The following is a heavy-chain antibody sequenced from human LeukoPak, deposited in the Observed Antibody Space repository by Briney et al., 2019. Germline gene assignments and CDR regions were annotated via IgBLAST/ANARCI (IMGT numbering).Heavy chain of an antibody. CDR2: INPNSGGT. V-gene: IGHV1-2*06. CDR1: GYTFTAYY. J-gene: IGHJ4*02. Sequence: ASVKVSCKASGYTFTAYYMHWVRQAPGQGLEWMGRINPNSGGTNYAQKLQGRVTMTRDTSISTAYMELSRLRSDDTAVYYCARELITMVRGVTPFDYWGQGTLVTVSS. D-gene: IGHD3-10*01. CDR3: ARELITMVRGVTPFDY.